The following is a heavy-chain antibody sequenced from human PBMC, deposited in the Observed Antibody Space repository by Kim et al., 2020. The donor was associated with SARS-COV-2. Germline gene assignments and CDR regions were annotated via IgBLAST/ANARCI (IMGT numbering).Heavy chain of an antibody. D-gene: IGHD3-10*01. CDR2: IYYSGST. CDR3: ARPNVLLWFGESGWFDP. V-gene: IGHV4-39*01. CDR1: GGSISSSSYY. J-gene: IGHJ5*02. Sequence: SETLSLTCTVSGGSISSSSYYWGWIRQPPGKGLEWIGSIYYSGSTYYNPSLKSRVTISVDTSKNQFSLKLSSVTAADTAVYYCARPNVLLWFGESGWFDPWGQGTLVTVSS.